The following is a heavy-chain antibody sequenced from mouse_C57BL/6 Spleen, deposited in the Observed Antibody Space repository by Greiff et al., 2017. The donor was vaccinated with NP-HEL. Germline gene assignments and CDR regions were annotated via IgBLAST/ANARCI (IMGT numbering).Heavy chain of an antibody. J-gene: IGHJ4*01. CDR2: IWSGGST. CDR3: ARIRGPYAMDY. Sequence: QVQLKESGPGLVQPSQSLSITCTVSGFSLTSYGVHWVRQSPGKGLEWLGVIWSGGSTDYNAAFISRLSISKDNSKSQVFFKMNSLQADDTAIYYCARIRGPYAMDYWGQGTSVTVSS. D-gene: IGHD1-1*02. V-gene: IGHV2-2*01. CDR1: GFSLTSYG.